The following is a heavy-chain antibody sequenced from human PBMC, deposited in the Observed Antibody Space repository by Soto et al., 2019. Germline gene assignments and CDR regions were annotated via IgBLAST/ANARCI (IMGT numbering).Heavy chain of an antibody. CDR2: IYPGDSDT. V-gene: IGHV5-51*01. D-gene: IGHD3-16*01. Sequence: PRESLKISCKGSGYSFTSYWIGWVRQMPGKGLEWMGIIYPGDSDTRYSPSFQGQVTISADKSISTAYLQWSSLKASDTAMYYCARRGSMQDYYYYYGMDVWGQGTTVTISS. CDR1: GYSFTSYW. CDR3: ARRGSMQDYYYYYGMDV. J-gene: IGHJ6*02.